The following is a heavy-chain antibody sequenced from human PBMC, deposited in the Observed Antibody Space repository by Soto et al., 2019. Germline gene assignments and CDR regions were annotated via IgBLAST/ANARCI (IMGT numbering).Heavy chain of an antibody. CDR3: VRGGGGGLFDP. CDR1: GFTFGYSY. CDR2: ISPGSRYP. J-gene: IGHJ5*02. D-gene: IGHD2-15*01. V-gene: IGHV3-11*06. Sequence: PGGSLRLSCEGSGFTFGYSYMSWIRQAPGKGLEWLSYISPGSRYPAYADSVKGRFTISRDNAKRSLYLQMMILTAEDTAIYYCVRGGGGGLFDPWGQGTMVTVS.